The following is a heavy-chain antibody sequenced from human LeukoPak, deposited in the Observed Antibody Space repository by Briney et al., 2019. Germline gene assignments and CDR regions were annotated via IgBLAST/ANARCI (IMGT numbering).Heavy chain of an antibody. D-gene: IGHD3-16*01. V-gene: IGHV1-69-2*01. CDR2: VDPEDGET. CDR1: GYTFTDYY. Sequence: GASVKISCKVSGYTFTDYYMHWVQQAPGKGLEWMGLVDPEDGETICAEKFQGRVTITADTSTDTAYMELSSLRSEDTAVYYCATVTNLRFDWYFDLWGRGTLVTVSS. CDR3: ATVTNLRFDWYFDL. J-gene: IGHJ2*01.